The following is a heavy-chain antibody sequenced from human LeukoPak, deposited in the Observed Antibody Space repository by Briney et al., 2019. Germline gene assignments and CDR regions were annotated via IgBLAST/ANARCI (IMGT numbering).Heavy chain of an antibody. V-gene: IGHV3-7*03. Sequence: GGSLRLSCAASGFTFSSYWMSWVRQAPGKGLEWVANIKQDGSEKYYVDSVKGRFTISRDNAKNTLYLQMNSLRAEDTAVYYCAKARVMAAGYFDYWGQGTLVTVSS. CDR2: IKQDGSEK. CDR3: AKARVMAAGYFDY. J-gene: IGHJ4*02. CDR1: GFTFSSYW. D-gene: IGHD6-13*01.